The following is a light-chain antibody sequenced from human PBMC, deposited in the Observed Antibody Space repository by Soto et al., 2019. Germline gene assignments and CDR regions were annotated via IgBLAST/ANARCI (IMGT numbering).Light chain of an antibody. CDR3: LSFTTTPTYAI. CDR2: EVT. J-gene: IGLJ2*01. Sequence: QSVLTQPASVSGSPGQSITISCTGTSSDVGAHDYVSWYQHLPGKAPRLIIYEVTNRPSGVSHRFSGSKSASTASLTISGLQTDDEGDYYCLSFTTTPTYAIFGGGTKVTVL. V-gene: IGLV2-14*01. CDR1: SSDVGAHDY.